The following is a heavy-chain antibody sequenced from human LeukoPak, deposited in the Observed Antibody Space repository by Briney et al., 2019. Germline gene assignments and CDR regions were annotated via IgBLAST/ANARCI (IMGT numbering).Heavy chain of an antibody. CDR3: AKALCVWGSYRNSYYFDY. CDR2: ISGSGGST. CDR1: GFTFSSYA. D-gene: IGHD3-16*02. J-gene: IGHJ4*02. V-gene: IGHV3-23*01. Sequence: PGGSLRLSCAASGFTFSSYAMSWVRQAPGKGLEWVSAISGSGGSTYYADSVKGRFTISRDNSKNTLYLQMNSLRAEDTAVYYCAKALCVWGSYRNSYYFDYWGQGTLVTVSS.